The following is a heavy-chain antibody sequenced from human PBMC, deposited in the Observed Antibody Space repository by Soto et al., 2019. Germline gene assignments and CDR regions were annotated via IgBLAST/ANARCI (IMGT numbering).Heavy chain of an antibody. CDR1: GGSFSGYY. J-gene: IGHJ4*02. CDR3: ASGVSSSIFDY. V-gene: IGHV4-34*01. Sequence: QVQLQQWGAGLLKPSETLSLTCAVYGGSFSGYYWSWIRQPPGKGLEWIGEINHSGSTNYNPSLKRHVTISVDPSKNPFSLKLSSVTAADTAVYYCASGVSSSIFDYWGQGTLVTVSS. D-gene: IGHD6-6*01. CDR2: INHSGST.